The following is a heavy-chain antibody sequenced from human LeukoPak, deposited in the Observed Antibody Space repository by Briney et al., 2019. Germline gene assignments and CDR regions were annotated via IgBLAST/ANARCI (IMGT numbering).Heavy chain of an antibody. Sequence: KISCKGSGYSFTSYWIGWVRQAPGQGLEWMGRIIPILGIANYAQKFQGRVTITADKSTSTAYMELSSLRSEDTAVYYCARDQGATIFGVVIMGALGIWGQGTMVTVSS. J-gene: IGHJ3*02. CDR1: GYSFTSYW. CDR3: ARDQGATIFGVVIMGALGI. V-gene: IGHV1-69*04. D-gene: IGHD3-3*01. CDR2: IIPILGIA.